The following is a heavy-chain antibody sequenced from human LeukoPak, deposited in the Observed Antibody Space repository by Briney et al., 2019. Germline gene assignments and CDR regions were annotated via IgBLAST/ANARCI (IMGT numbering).Heavy chain of an antibody. J-gene: IGHJ4*02. D-gene: IGHD6-19*01. CDR2: IIPNSGGT. Sequence: GASVKVSCKASGYTFTGYYMYWVRQAPGPGLEWMGWIIPNSGGTDYAQRFQGRVTMTRDTSITTAYMELSSLRSDDTAVYYCARFSTRGWHSDYWGQGTLVTVSS. V-gene: IGHV1-2*02. CDR1: GYTFTGYY. CDR3: ARFSTRGWHSDY.